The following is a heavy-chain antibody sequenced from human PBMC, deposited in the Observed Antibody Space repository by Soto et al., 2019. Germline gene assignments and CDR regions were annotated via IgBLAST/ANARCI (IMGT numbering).Heavy chain of an antibody. D-gene: IGHD3-22*01. Sequence: PGGSLRLSCSASGFTFSSYGMHWVRQGPGKGLEWVSAIGTAGDTNYAGSVKGRFTISRENAKNSLYLQMNSPRAGDTAIYFCARAIGPTLFDYWGQGTLVTVSS. CDR1: GFTFSSYG. J-gene: IGHJ4*02. CDR2: IGTAGDT. CDR3: ARAIGPTLFDY. V-gene: IGHV3-13*04.